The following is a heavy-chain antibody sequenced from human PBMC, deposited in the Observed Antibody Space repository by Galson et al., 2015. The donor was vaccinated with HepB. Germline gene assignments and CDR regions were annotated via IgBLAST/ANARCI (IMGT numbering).Heavy chain of an antibody. Sequence: SVKVSCKASGYTFTSYGISWVRQAPGQGLEWMGWISAYNGNTNYAQKLQGRVTMTTDTSTSTAYMELRSLRSDDTAVYYCARDRVFYDSSGYQNLDYWGQGTLVTVSS. D-gene: IGHD3-22*01. V-gene: IGHV1-18*04. CDR1: GYTFTSYG. CDR3: ARDRVFYDSSGYQNLDY. CDR2: ISAYNGNT. J-gene: IGHJ4*02.